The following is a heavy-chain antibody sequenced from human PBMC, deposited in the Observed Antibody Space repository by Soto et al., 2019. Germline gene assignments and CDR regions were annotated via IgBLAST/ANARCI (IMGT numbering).Heavy chain of an antibody. D-gene: IGHD2-15*01. CDR1: GGTFSSYA. Sequence: QVQLVQSGAEVKKPGSSVKVSCKASGGTFSSYAISWVRQAPGQGLEWMGGVIPNFGTANYAQKFQGRVTITADESTSTAYMEMSSLRSEDTAVYYCARALGYCSGGSCYEYYYYGMDVWGQGTTVTVSS. CDR3: ARALGYCSGGSCYEYYYYGMDV. J-gene: IGHJ6*02. CDR2: VIPNFGTA. V-gene: IGHV1-69*01.